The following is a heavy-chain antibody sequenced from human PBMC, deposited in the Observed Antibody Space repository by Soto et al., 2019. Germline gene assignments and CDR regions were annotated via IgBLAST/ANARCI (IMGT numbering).Heavy chain of an antibody. J-gene: IGHJ6*02. V-gene: IGHV3-48*03. Sequence: GGSLRLSCAASGFTFSSYEMNWVRQAPGKGLEWVSYISSSGSTIYYADSVNGRFTISRDNAKNSLYLQMNSLRAEDTAVYYCARDGYSRGMDVWGQGTTVTVSS. CDR1: GFTFSSYE. CDR2: ISSSGSTI. D-gene: IGHD3-22*01. CDR3: ARDGYSRGMDV.